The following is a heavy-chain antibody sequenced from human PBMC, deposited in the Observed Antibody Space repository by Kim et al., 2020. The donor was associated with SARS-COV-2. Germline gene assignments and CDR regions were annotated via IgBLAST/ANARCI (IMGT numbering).Heavy chain of an antibody. D-gene: IGHD3-16*01. CDR3: GRAPDAFVAFAI. Sequence: SETLSLTCTVSGSSISSGASYWTWIRQHPGKGLEWFGYSYYRGTMFYNPSLESRSSISRGTSETQFSLNLISVTAADTAIYYCGRAPDAFVAFAIWGQGTLVTVSS. J-gene: IGHJ3*01. CDR2: SYYRGTM. V-gene: IGHV4-31*03. CDR1: GSSISSGASY.